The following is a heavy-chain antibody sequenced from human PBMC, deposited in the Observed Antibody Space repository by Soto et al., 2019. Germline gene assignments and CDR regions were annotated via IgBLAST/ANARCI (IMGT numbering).Heavy chain of an antibody. J-gene: IGHJ3*02. V-gene: IGHV3-23*01. D-gene: IGHD3-22*01. CDR1: GFTFSSYA. CDR2: ISGSGGST. CDR3: AKDKFVGSDSSGYYYDAFDI. Sequence: PGGSLRLSCAASGFTFSSYAMSWVRQAPGKGLEWVSAISGSGGSTYYADSVKGRFTISRDNSKNTLYLQMNSLRAEDTAVYYCAKDKFVGSDSSGYYYDAFDIWGQGTMVTVSS.